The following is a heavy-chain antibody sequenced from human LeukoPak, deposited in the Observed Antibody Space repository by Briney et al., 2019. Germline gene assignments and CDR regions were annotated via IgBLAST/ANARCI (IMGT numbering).Heavy chain of an antibody. V-gene: IGHV3-30*19. J-gene: IGHJ4*02. Sequence: GGSLRLSCAASGFTFSSYGTHWVRQAPGKGLEWVAVISYDGSNKYYADSVKGRFTISRDNSKNTLYLQMNSLRAEDTAVYYCARGPGAMVRGVIIGDFDYWGQGTLVTVSS. CDR2: ISYDGSNK. CDR1: GFTFSSYG. CDR3: ARGPGAMVRGVIIGDFDY. D-gene: IGHD3-10*01.